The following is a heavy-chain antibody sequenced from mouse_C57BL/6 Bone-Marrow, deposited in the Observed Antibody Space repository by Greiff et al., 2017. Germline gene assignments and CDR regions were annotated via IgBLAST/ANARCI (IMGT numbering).Heavy chain of an antibody. Sequence: DVQLVESGGGLVKPGGSLKLSCAASGFTFSDYGMHWVRQAPEKGLEWVAYISSGSSTIYYADTVKGRFTISRDNAKNTLFLQMTSLRSEDTAMYYCARPRVYGNSWFAYWGQGTLVTVSA. V-gene: IGHV5-17*01. D-gene: IGHD2-1*01. CDR3: ARPRVYGNSWFAY. CDR2: ISSGSSTI. CDR1: GFTFSDYG. J-gene: IGHJ3*01.